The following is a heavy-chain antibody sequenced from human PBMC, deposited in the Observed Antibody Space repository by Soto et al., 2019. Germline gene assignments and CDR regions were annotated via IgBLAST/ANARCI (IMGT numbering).Heavy chain of an antibody. CDR1: GFTFSSHV. CDR3: AKVKMGYCTGSSCHLQFEY. J-gene: IGHJ4*02. V-gene: IGHV3-23*01. CDR2: ISGSGDTT. Sequence: GSLRLSCAASGFTFSSHVMSWVRQAPGKGLEWVSAISGSGDTTYYADSVKGRFTISRDNSKNTLSLQVNSLRAEDTAVYYCAKVKMGYCTGSSCHLQFEYWGQGTLVTVSS. D-gene: IGHD2-8*02.